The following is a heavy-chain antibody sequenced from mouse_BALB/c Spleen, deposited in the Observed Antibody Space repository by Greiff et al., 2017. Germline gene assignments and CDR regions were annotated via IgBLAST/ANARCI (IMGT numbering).Heavy chain of an antibody. CDR3: DMITQGEWYFDV. Sequence: EVQLQQSGPELVKPGASVKISCKASGYTFTDYNMHWVKQSHGKSLEWIGYIYPYNGGTGYNQKFKSKATLTVDNSSSTAYMELRSLTSEDSAVYYCDMITQGEWYFDVWGAGTTVTVSS. D-gene: IGHD2-4*01. CDR1: GYTFTDYN. J-gene: IGHJ1*01. V-gene: IGHV1S29*02. CDR2: IYPYNGGT.